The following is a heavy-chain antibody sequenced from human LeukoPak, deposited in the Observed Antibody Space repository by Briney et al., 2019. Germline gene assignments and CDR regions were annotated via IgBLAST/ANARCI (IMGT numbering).Heavy chain of an antibody. V-gene: IGHV3-21*01. CDR3: ARDSKETLDLADY. CDR1: GFTFSSYS. D-gene: IGHD3-16*01. CDR2: ISSNSSYI. Sequence: GGSLRLSCAASGFTFSSYSMNWVRQAPGKGLEWVSSISSNSSYIYYADSVKGRFTISRDNAKNSLYLQMNSLRAEDTAVYYCARDSKETLDLADYWGQGTLVTVSS. J-gene: IGHJ4*02.